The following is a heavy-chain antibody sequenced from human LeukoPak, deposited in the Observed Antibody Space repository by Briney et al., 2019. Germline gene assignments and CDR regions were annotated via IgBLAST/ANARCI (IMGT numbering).Heavy chain of an antibody. CDR2: ISAYNGNT. D-gene: IGHD3-9*01. Sequence: GASVKVSCKASGYTFTSYGFSWVRQARGQGLEWMGLISAYNGNTNYAQKLQGRVTMTTDTSTSTAYMELRSLRSDDTAVYYCARSDYDILTGYYIDYWGQGTLVTVSS. J-gene: IGHJ4*02. CDR1: GYTFTSYG. CDR3: ARSDYDILTGYYIDY. V-gene: IGHV1-18*01.